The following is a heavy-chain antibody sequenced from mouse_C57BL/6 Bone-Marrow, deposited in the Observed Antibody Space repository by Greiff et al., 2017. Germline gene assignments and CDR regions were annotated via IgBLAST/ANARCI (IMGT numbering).Heavy chain of an antibody. CDR3: ARRKRGYAMDY. V-gene: IGHV1-72*01. CDR2: IDPNSGGT. CDR1: GYTFTSYW. J-gene: IGHJ4*01. Sequence: QVQLQQPGAELVKPGASVKLSCKASGYTFTSYWMHWVKQRPGRGLEWIGRIDPNSGGTKYNEKFKSKATLTVDKPSSTAYMRLSSLTSEDAAVYYGARRKRGYAMDYWGQGTSVTVSS.